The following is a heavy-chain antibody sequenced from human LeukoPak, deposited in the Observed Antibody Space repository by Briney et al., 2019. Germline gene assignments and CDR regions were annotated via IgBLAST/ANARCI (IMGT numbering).Heavy chain of an antibody. J-gene: IGHJ4*02. D-gene: IGHD6-13*01. V-gene: IGHV3-23*01. Sequence: ETLSLTCAVYGGSFSGYYWSWVRQAPGKGLEWVSGISSGGGSTYYADSVKGRFTISRDNSKNTLDLQMNSLRVEDTALYYCAKSISAAGIAYWGQGTLVTVSS. CDR2: ISSGGGST. CDR3: AKSISAAGIAY. CDR1: GGSFSGYY.